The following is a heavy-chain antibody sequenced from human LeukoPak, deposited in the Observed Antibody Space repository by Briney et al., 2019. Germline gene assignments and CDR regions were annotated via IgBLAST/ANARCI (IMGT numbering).Heavy chain of an antibody. J-gene: IGHJ6*03. CDR1: GFTFSSYA. CDR3: ATDLIAAAGPPRYYYYYMDV. D-gene: IGHD6-13*01. CDR2: ISGSGGST. V-gene: IGHV3-23*01. Sequence: GGSLRLSCAASGFTFSSYAMSWVRQAPRKGLEWVSAISGSGGSTYYADSVKGRFTISRDNSKNTLYLQMNSLRAEDTAVYYCATDLIAAAGPPRYYYYYMDVWGKGTTVTVSS.